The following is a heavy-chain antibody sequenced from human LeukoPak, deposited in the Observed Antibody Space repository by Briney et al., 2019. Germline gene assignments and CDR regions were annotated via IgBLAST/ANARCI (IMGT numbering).Heavy chain of an antibody. CDR3: AKHRVATDSIWAFDY. V-gene: IGHV4-59*01. D-gene: IGHD3-3*02. J-gene: IGHJ4*02. CDR1: GGSISGYY. Sequence: PSETLSLTCTVSGGSISGYYWSWIRQPPGKGLEWIGYIYYSGSTNYNPSLKSRVTISVDTSKNQFSLKLSSVTAADTAVYYCAKHRVATDSIWAFDYWGQGTLVTVSS. CDR2: IYYSGST.